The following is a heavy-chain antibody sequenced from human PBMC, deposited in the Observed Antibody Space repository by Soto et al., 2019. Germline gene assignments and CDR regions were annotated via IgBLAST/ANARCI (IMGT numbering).Heavy chain of an antibody. D-gene: IGHD5-12*01. CDR3: ARGVVSTGYFDY. Sequence: EVQLAESGGGLVQPGGSLRLSCAASGFTFSDHYMDWVRQVPGKGLEWVGRSRDTVHSNTTEYAAFVKGRFTISRGDSENSPYLQMNSLTTEDTAVYYCARGVVSTGYFDYWGQGTLVTVSS. CDR1: GFTFSDHY. CDR2: SRDTVHSNTT. J-gene: IGHJ4*02. V-gene: IGHV3-72*01.